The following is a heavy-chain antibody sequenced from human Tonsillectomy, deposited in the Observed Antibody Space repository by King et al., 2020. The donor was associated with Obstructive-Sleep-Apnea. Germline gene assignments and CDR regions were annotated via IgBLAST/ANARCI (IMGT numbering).Heavy chain of an antibody. Sequence: VQLQESGPGLVKPSGTLSLTCAVSGGSISSSNWWSWVRQLPGKGLEWIGEIYHSGSTNYNPSLKSRVTISVDKSKNQFSLKLSSVTAADTAGYYCARGITPDLVGATTGWFDPWGQGTLVTVSS. CDR1: GGSISSSNW. J-gene: IGHJ5*02. V-gene: IGHV4-4*02. CDR2: IYHSGST. D-gene: IGHD1-26*01. CDR3: ARGITPDLVGATTGWFDP.